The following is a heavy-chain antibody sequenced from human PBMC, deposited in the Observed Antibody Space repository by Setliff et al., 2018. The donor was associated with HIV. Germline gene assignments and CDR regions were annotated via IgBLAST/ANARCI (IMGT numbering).Heavy chain of an antibody. CDR2: INPNGGST. CDR1: GYTFTSYY. V-gene: IGHV1-46*01. CDR3: ARGGPGSSFGYDWFDP. D-gene: IGHD5-18*01. Sequence: ASVKVSCKASGYTFTSYYIHCVRQAPGQGPEWMGIINPNGGSTNYAQKFQGRVAMTADTSTNTVYMELSRLRSEDTAIYYCARGGPGSSFGYDWFDPWGQGTPVTVSS. J-gene: IGHJ5*02.